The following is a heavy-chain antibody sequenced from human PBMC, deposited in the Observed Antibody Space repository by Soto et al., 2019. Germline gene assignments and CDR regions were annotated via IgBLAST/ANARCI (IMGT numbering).Heavy chain of an antibody. CDR1: GFTFTRYS. Sequence: EVQLVESGGGLVKPGGSLRLSCAASGFTFTRYSMNWVRQAPGKGLEWVSSISSTTNYIYYGDAMKGRFTISRDNDKNSLYLEMNSLSAEDTAVYYCARESEDLTSNFDYWGQGTLVTVAS. J-gene: IGHJ4*02. V-gene: IGHV3-21*01. CDR3: ARESEDLTSNFDY. CDR2: ISSTTNYI.